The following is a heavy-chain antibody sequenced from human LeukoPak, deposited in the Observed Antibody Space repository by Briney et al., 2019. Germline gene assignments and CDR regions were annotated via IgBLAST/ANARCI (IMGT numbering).Heavy chain of an antibody. J-gene: IGHJ6*02. CDR3: AKETNDFGGMDV. CDR2: ISFDGSNK. V-gene: IGHV3-30*18. Sequence: PGGSLRLSCAASGFTFSSSGMHWVRQAPGKGLEWVAIISFDGSNKYSADSVKGRFIISRDNSKNTLYLQMNSLRAEDTAVYYCAKETNDFGGMDVWGHGTTVTVSS. CDR1: GFTFSSSG. D-gene: IGHD3-3*01.